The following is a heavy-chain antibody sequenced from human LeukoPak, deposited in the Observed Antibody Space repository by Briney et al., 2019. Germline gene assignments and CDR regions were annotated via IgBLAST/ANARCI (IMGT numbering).Heavy chain of an antibody. CDR1: GFSVSHNY. D-gene: IGHD6-13*01. V-gene: IGHV3-53*01. CDR2: IYSGGNT. CDR3: TRDTPGIAASVSGG. J-gene: IGHJ4*02. Sequence: GGSLRLSCTASGFSVSHNYMNWVRQAPGKGLKWVALIYSGGNTHYADSVKGRFTISRDNSKNTLYLQMSSLRVEDTAVYYCTRDTPGIAASVSGGWGQGTLVTVSS.